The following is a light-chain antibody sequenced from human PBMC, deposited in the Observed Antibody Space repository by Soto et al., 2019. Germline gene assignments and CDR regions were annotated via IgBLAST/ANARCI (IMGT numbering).Light chain of an antibody. CDR2: SAS. V-gene: IGKV1-12*01. Sequence: DIQMTQLPSSMSASVGDRVTITCRASQGISRWLAWYHQKPGKAPNLLIYSASTLHSGVPSRFSGSGSGTDFTLTISSLQPEDFATYYCQQANSFPLTFGPGTKVDMK. J-gene: IGKJ3*01. CDR3: QQANSFPLT. CDR1: QGISRW.